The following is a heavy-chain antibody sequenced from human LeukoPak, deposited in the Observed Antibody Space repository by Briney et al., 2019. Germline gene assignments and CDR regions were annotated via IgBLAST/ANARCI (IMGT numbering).Heavy chain of an antibody. CDR2: VKQDGSEK. Sequence: GGSLRLSCAASGFTFYSYWMSWVRQAPGKGLERVANVKQDGSEKYYVDSVKGRFTISRDNAKNSLYLQMNSLRAEDTAVYYCAKAAYCTSTSCHFSGYAQRPLDSWGQGTLVTVSS. CDR1: GFTFYSYW. J-gene: IGHJ4*02. V-gene: IGHV3-7*01. D-gene: IGHD2-2*01. CDR3: AKAAYCTSTSCHFSGYAQRPLDS.